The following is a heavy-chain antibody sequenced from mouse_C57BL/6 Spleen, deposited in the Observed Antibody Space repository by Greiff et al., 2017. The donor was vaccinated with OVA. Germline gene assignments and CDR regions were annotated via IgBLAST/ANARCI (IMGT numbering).Heavy chain of an antibody. V-gene: IGHV1-15*01. Sequence: VQRVESGAELVRPGASVTLSCKASGYTFTDYEMHWVKQTPVHGLEWIGAIDPETGGTAYNQKFKGKAILTADKSSSTAYMELRSLTSEDSAVYYCKKAPLLRYYFDFWGQGTTLTVSS. D-gene: IGHD1-1*01. J-gene: IGHJ2*01. CDR1: GYTFTDYE. CDR3: KKAPLLRYYFDF. CDR2: IDPETGGT.